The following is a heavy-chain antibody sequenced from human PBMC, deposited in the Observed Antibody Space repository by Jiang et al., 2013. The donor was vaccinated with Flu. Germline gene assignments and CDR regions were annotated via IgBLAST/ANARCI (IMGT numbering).Heavy chain of an antibody. CDR3: ARGLYDFWSGYPKGMDV. J-gene: IGHJ6*02. V-gene: IGHV4-31*02. CDR2: IYYSGST. Sequence: GKGLEWIGYIYYSGSTYYNPSLKSRVTISVDTSKNQFSLKLSSVTAADTAVYYCARGLYDFWSGYPKGMDVWGQGTTVTVSS. D-gene: IGHD3-3*01.